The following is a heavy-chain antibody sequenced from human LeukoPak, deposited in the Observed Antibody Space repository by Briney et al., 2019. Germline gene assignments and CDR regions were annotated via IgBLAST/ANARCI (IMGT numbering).Heavy chain of an antibody. CDR3: ARDQGDTAMVRASYYYGLDV. D-gene: IGHD5-18*01. V-gene: IGHV3-11*01. CDR2: IDTGGGTI. Sequence: GGSLRLSCAASGFTFSDYYMSWIRQAPGKGLEWVSYIDTGGGTIYYADSVKGRFTISRDNAKNSLYLQMNSLRAEDTAVYYCARDQGDTAMVRASYYYGLDVWGQGTTVTVS. J-gene: IGHJ6*02. CDR1: GFTFSDYY.